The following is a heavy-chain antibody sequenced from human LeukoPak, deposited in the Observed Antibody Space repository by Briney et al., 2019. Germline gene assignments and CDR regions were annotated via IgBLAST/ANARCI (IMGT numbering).Heavy chain of an antibody. CDR3: AKDSRSGWPNYFDY. V-gene: IGHV3-23*01. CDR2: ISGSGGST. Sequence: GGSLRLSCAASGFTVSSNYMGWVRQAPGKGLEWVSAISGSGGSTYYADSVKGRFTISRDNSKNTLYLQMNSLRAEGTAVYYCAKDSRSGWPNYFDYWGQGTLVTVSS. J-gene: IGHJ4*02. CDR1: GFTVSSNY. D-gene: IGHD6-19*01.